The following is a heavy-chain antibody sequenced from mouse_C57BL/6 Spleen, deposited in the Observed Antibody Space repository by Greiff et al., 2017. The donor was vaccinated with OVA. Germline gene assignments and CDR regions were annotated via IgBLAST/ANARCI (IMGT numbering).Heavy chain of an antibody. J-gene: IGHJ2*01. CDR1: GFTFSGYA. Sequence: EVMLVESGEGLVKPGGSLKLSCAASGFTFSGYAMSWVRQTPEKRLEWVAYISSGGDYIYYADTVKGRFTISRDNARNTLYLQMSSLKSEDTAMYYCTRENYGGDYWGQGTTLTVSS. D-gene: IGHD1-1*01. V-gene: IGHV5-9-1*02. CDR2: ISSGGDYI. CDR3: TRENYGGDY.